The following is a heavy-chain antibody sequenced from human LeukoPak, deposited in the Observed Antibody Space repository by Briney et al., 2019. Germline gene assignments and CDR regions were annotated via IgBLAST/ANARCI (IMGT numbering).Heavy chain of an antibody. CDR2: FDPEDGET. CDR3: ATQGGPLTMVRGVTSTKVFDY. Sequence: WASVKVSCKVSGYTLTELSMHWVRQAPGKGLEWMGGFDPEDGETIYAQKFQGRVTMTEDTSTDTAYMELSSLRSEDTAVYYCATQGGPLTMVRGVTSTKVFDYWGQGTLVTVSS. CDR1: GYTLTELS. D-gene: IGHD3-10*01. J-gene: IGHJ4*02. V-gene: IGHV1-24*01.